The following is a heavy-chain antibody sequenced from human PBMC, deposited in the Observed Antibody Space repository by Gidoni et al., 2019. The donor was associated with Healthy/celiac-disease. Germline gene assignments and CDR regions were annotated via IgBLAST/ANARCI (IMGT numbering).Heavy chain of an antibody. CDR3: AGAPWFHHVDY. CDR2: IYYSGSN. Sequence: QLQLQASGPALVKPSETLSLTCTFSGGSISSSSYYWGWLRQPPGKGLEWIGSIYYSGSNYDNPSLTSRVTISVDTSKNQFSLKLSSVTAADTAVYYCAGAPWFHHVDYWGQGTLVTVSS. V-gene: IGHV4-39*01. J-gene: IGHJ4*02. D-gene: IGHD3-10*01. CDR1: GGSISSSSYY.